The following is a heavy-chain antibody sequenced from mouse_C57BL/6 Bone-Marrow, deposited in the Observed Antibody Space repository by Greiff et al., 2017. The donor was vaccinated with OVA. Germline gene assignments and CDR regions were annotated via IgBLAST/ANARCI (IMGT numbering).Heavy chain of an antibody. CDR1: GFTFSSYG. Sequence: DVKLVESGGDLVKPGGSLKLSCAASGFTFSSYGMSWVRQTPDKRLEWVATISSGGSYTYYPDSVKGRFTISRDNAKNTLYLQMSSLKSEDTAMYYCARHSRSSYRFAYWGQGTLVTVSA. V-gene: IGHV5-6*02. CDR2: ISSGGSYT. D-gene: IGHD1-1*01. J-gene: IGHJ3*01. CDR3: ARHSRSSYRFAY.